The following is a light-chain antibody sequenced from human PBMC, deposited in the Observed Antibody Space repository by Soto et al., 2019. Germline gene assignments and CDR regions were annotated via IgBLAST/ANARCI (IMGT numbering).Light chain of an antibody. Sequence: IVMTQSPATLSVSPGERATLSCRASQSVSSNLAWYQQKPGKAPRLLIYGASTRATGIPDRFSGSGSGTEFTLTISSLQSEDFAVYHCQQYNNWPPFFGQGTKLEIK. J-gene: IGKJ2*01. CDR3: QQYNNWPPF. CDR1: QSVSSN. V-gene: IGKV3-15*01. CDR2: GAS.